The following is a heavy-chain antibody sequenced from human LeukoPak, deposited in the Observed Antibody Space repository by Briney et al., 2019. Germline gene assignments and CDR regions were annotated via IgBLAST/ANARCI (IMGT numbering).Heavy chain of an antibody. CDR2: IYDSGST. V-gene: IGHV4-59*01. Sequence: PSETLSLTCAVSGGSISSYYWSWIRQPPGKGLEWIGYIYDSGSTNYNPSLKSRVTISVDTSKNQFSLKLSSVTAADTAVYYCAREGLDQITMVRGVYYAFDIWGQGTMVTVSS. D-gene: IGHD3-10*01. CDR1: GGSISSYY. CDR3: AREGLDQITMVRGVYYAFDI. J-gene: IGHJ3*02.